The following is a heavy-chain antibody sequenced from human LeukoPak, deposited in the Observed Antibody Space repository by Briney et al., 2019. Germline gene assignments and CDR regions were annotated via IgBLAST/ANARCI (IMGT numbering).Heavy chain of an antibody. Sequence: ASVKVSCKASGYTFTSYYMHWVRQAPGQGLEWMGIINPSSGSTSYAQKFQGRVTMTRDMSTSTVYMELSSLRSEDTAVYYCARDLFPRGRGAYEANFDYWGQGTLVTVSS. CDR2: INPSSGST. CDR3: ARDLFPRGRGAYEANFDY. J-gene: IGHJ4*02. V-gene: IGHV1-46*01. D-gene: IGHD3-10*01. CDR1: GYTFTSYY.